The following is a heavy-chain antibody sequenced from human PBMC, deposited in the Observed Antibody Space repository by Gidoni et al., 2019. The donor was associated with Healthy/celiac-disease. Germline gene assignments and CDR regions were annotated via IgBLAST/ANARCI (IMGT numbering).Heavy chain of an antibody. CDR1: GFTFSRYA. Sequence: EVQLLESGGGLVQPGGSLRLSCAASGFTFSRYAMSWVRQAPGKGLEWVSAISGSGGSTYYADSVKGRFTISRDNSKNTLYLQMNSLRAEDTAVYYCAKDSSQQWLGEEFDYWGQGTLVTVSS. V-gene: IGHV3-23*01. CDR3: AKDSSQQWLGEEFDY. CDR2: ISGSGGST. J-gene: IGHJ4*02. D-gene: IGHD6-19*01.